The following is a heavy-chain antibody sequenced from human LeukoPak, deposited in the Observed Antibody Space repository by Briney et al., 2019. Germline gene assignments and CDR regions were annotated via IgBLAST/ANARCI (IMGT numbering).Heavy chain of an antibody. Sequence: GGSLRLSCSASGFTFSTYSMSWVRQAPGKGLEWVSSISSSSTSTNYADSVKGRFTISRDNGKNSLYLQMNSLRAEDTTVYYCARSAPAAAGTGPMDVWGKGTTVTVS. D-gene: IGHD6-13*01. V-gene: IGHV3-21*01. CDR3: ARSAPAAAGTGPMDV. CDR2: ISSSSTST. CDR1: GFTFSTYS. J-gene: IGHJ6*03.